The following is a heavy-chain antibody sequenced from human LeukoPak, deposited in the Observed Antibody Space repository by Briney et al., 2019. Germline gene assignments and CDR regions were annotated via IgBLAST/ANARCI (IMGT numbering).Heavy chain of an antibody. Sequence: SQTLSLTCTVSGGSISSGDYYWSWIRQPPGKGLEWIGNIYYSGSTYYNPSLKSRVTISVDTSKNQFSLKLSSVTAADTAVYYCARSLLTENEYYFDYWGQGTLVTVSS. CDR1: GGSISSGDYY. V-gene: IGHV4-30-4*01. CDR2: IYYSGST. D-gene: IGHD1-14*01. J-gene: IGHJ4*02. CDR3: ARSLLTENEYYFDY.